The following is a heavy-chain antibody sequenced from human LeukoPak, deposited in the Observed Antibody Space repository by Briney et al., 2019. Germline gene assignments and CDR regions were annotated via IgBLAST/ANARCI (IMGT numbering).Heavy chain of an antibody. V-gene: IGHV1-2*02. CDR3: AREYYDSSGIKYAFDI. CDR1: GYTFTDYY. Sequence: GASVKVSCKAPGYTFTDYYIHWVRQAPGQGLEWMGCIDPDSGGTKYGQKFQGRVTMTRDTSINTAYMELSRLGSDDTAVYYCAREYYDSSGIKYAFDIWGQGTMVTVSS. J-gene: IGHJ3*02. CDR2: IDPDSGGT. D-gene: IGHD3-22*01.